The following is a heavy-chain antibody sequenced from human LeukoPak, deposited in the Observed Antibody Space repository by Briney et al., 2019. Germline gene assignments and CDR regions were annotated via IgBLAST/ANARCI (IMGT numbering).Heavy chain of an antibody. V-gene: IGHV4-31*03. Sequence: SETLSLTCTVSGGSISSGSYYWSWIRQHPGKGLEWIGYIYHSGSTYYNPSLKSRVTISVDTSKNQFSLKLSSVTAADTAVYYCARDRGPYSGYDSYYFDYWGQGTLVTVSS. CDR1: GGSISSGSYY. CDR2: IYHSGST. J-gene: IGHJ4*02. D-gene: IGHD5-12*01. CDR3: ARDRGPYSGYDSYYFDY.